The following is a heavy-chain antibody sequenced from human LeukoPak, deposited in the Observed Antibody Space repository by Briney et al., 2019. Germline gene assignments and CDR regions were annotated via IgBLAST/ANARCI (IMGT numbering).Heavy chain of an antibody. CDR1: EFTFSSYA. J-gene: IGHJ5*02. CDR3: ARDLPWFDP. V-gene: IGHV3-30*04. CDR2: ISYDGSNK. D-gene: IGHD5/OR15-5a*01. Sequence: GRSLRLSCAAPEFTFSSYAFHWVRRAPGKGLEWVAVISYDGSNKHYADSVKGRFTISRDNSKNTLYLQMNSLRAEDTAVYYCARDLPWFDPWGQGTLVTVSS.